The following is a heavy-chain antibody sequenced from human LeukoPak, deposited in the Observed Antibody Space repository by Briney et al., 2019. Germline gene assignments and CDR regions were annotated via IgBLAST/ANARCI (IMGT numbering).Heavy chain of an antibody. V-gene: IGHV3-23*01. Sequence: PGGSLRLPCAASGFTFSSYAVSWVRQAPGKGLEWVSAISGSGGSTYYADSVKGRFTISRDNAKNSLYLQMNSLRVDDTAVYYCARDRGYKAFDIWGQGTMVTVSS. CDR3: ARDRGYKAFDI. J-gene: IGHJ3*02. D-gene: IGHD5-18*01. CDR2: ISGSGGST. CDR1: GFTFSSYA.